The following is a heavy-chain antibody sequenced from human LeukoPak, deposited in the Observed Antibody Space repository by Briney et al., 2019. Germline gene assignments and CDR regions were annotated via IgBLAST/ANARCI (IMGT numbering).Heavy chain of an antibody. Sequence: GGSLRLSCAASGFTFSSYGMHWVRQAPGKGLEWVAVISYDGSNKYYADSVKGRFTISRDNSKNTLYLQMNSLRAEDTAVYYCAKTAVLRAGVPVWYFDYWGQGTLVTVSS. J-gene: IGHJ4*02. CDR2: ISYDGSNK. CDR1: GFTFSSYG. D-gene: IGHD3-10*02. V-gene: IGHV3-30*18. CDR3: AKTAVLRAGVPVWYFDY.